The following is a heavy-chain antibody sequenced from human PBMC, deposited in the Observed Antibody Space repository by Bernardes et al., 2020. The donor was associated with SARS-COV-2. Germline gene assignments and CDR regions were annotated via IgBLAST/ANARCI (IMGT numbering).Heavy chain of an antibody. Sequence: ASVKVSCKASGYTFTSYGISWVRQAPGQGLEWMGWISAYNGNTNYAQKLQGRVTMTTDTSTSTAYMELRSLRSDDTAVYYCARDGRYSGEGIRRNWFDPWGQGTLVTVSS. CDR3: ARDGRYSGEGIRRNWFDP. D-gene: IGHD3-9*01. V-gene: IGHV1-18*01. CDR2: ISAYNGNT. J-gene: IGHJ5*02. CDR1: GYTFTSYG.